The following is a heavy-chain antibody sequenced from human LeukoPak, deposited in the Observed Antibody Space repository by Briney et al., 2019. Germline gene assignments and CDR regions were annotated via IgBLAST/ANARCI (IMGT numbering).Heavy chain of an antibody. Sequence: PGGSLRLSCVDSGLSFNTYAMHWVRQAPGKGLEWVAAISYDGSYTYYRDSVRGRFTISRDNSKNTMYLQMNSLRAQDTAMYYCARALSVWGKGTTVTVSS. J-gene: IGHJ6*04. D-gene: IGHD3-9*01. CDR1: GLSFNTYA. V-gene: IGHV3-30*04. CDR2: ISYDGSYT. CDR3: ARALSV.